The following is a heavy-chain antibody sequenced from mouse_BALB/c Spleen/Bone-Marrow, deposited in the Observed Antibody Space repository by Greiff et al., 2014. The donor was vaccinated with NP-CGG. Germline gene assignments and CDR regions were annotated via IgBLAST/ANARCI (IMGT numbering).Heavy chain of an antibody. CDR2: IDPANGNT. D-gene: IGHD2-14*01. CDR3: ASYYRYDRRFAY. V-gene: IGHV14-3*02. Sequence: EVQLVESGAELVKPGASVKLSCTASGFNIKDTYMHWVKQRPEQDLEWIGRIDPANGNTKYDPKFQGKATITADTSSNTAYLQLSSLTSEDTAVYYCASYYRYDRRFAYWGQGTLVTVSA. J-gene: IGHJ3*01. CDR1: GFNIKDTY.